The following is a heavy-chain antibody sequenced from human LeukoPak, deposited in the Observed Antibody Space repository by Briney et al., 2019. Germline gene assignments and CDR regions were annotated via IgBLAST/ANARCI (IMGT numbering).Heavy chain of an antibody. D-gene: IGHD6-13*01. CDR2: INPNSGGT. J-gene: IGHJ4*02. V-gene: IGHV1-2*02. CDR1: GYTFTGYY. CDR3: ATIAAAGTHDY. Sequence: ASVKVSCKASGYTFTGYYMHWVRQAPGQGLEWMGWINPNSGGTNYAQKSQGRVTMTRDTSISTAYMELSRLRSDDTAVYYCATIAAAGTHDYWGQGTLVTVSS.